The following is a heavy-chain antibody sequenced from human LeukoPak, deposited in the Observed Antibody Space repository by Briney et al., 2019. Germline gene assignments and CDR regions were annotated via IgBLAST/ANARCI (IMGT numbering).Heavy chain of an antibody. CDR3: TRANSATIPGVDP. CDR1: GFTVSSNY. J-gene: IGHJ5*02. Sequence: GGSLRLSCAASGFTVSSNYMSWVRQAPGKGLEWVSIIHSGGSTYYADSVKGRFTISRDNYKNTLYLQMNCLRCQDTAVYCCTRANSATIPGVDPWGQGTLVTVSS. D-gene: IGHD1-26*01. CDR2: IHSGGST. V-gene: IGHV3-53*01.